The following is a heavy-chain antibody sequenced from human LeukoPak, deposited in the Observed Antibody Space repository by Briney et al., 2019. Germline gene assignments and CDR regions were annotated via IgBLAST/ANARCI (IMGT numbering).Heavy chain of an antibody. Sequence: GGSLRLSCAPSGFTFSSYGMHWVRQAPGKGLEWVAVISYDGSNKYYADSVKGRFTISRDNSKNTLYLQMNSLRAEDTAVYYCAKCTRSYDFGDYGMDVWGKGTTVTVSS. V-gene: IGHV3-30*18. J-gene: IGHJ6*04. D-gene: IGHD3/OR15-3a*01. CDR1: GFTFSSYG. CDR3: AKCTRSYDFGDYGMDV. CDR2: ISYDGSNK.